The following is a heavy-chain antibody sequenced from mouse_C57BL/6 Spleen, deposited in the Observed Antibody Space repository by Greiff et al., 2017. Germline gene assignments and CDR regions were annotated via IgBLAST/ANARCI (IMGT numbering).Heavy chain of an antibody. CDR2: INPNNGGT. CDR1: GYTFTDYY. CDR3: ARHLYYGSSPYAMDY. D-gene: IGHD1-1*01. J-gene: IGHJ4*01. Sequence: EVQLQQSGPELVKPGASVKISCKASGYTFTDYYMNWVKQSHGKSLEWIGDINPNNGGTSYNQKFKGKATLTVDKSSSTAYMELRSLTSEDSAVYYCARHLYYGSSPYAMDYWGQGTSVTVSS. V-gene: IGHV1-26*01.